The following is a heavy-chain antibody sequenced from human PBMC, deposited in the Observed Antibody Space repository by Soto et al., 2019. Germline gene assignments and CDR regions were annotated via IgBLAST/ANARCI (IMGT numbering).Heavy chain of an antibody. V-gene: IGHV3-23*01. J-gene: IGHJ4*02. CDR1: GFTFNRYG. D-gene: IGHD1-7*01. Sequence: EVQLSESGGGLVQPGGSLRLSCAASGFTFNRYGMSWVRQGPGKGLEWVSDISGSGDSTYYADSVKGRFTISRDSSNNTLYLQMNNLRADDTALYFCVKLRLELLYLDSWGLGALVIVSS. CDR3: VKLRLELLYLDS. CDR2: ISGSGDST.